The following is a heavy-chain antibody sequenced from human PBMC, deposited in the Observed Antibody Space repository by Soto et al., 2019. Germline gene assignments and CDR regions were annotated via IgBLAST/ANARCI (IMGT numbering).Heavy chain of an antibody. CDR1: GFTFSRFE. V-gene: IGHV3-48*03. CDR2: INSRGSTT. D-gene: IGHD5-18*01. Sequence: PGGSLRLSCGAFGFTFSRFEMKWVRQAPLKGPEWLSFINSRGSTTYYADSVRGRFTISRDNAKNLVFLQMNSLRAEDTAVYYCARSDGYTASSIHYRGPAPLLTLSS. CDR3: ARSDGYTASSIHY. J-gene: IGHJ4*02.